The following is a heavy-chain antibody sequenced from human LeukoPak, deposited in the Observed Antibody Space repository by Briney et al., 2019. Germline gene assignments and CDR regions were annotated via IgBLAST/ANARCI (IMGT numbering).Heavy chain of an antibody. CDR2: ISGSGGST. CDR3: AQALCADCYPEDYFDS. CDR1: GFTFRSYG. J-gene: IGHJ4*02. V-gene: IGHV3-23*01. D-gene: IGHD2-21*02. Sequence: GASLRLSCTASGFTFRSYGMSWVRQAPGKGLEWVSAISGSGGSTYYADSVKGRFTISRDNSKSTLYLQMNSLRAQDTALYHCAQALCADCYPEDYFDSWGQGTLVTVSS.